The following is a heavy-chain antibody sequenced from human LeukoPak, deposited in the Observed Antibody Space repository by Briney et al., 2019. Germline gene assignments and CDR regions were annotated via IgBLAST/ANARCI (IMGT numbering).Heavy chain of an antibody. V-gene: IGHV3-30*18. D-gene: IGHD1-7*01. J-gene: IGHJ4*02. CDR1: GFTFSSYG. Sequence: ARSLRLSCAPSGFTFSSYGMLGVRQAPGKGLAWVAGISYDESNKYYADSVNGRFTISSHTSHNTQLHLIGSLRADDTAEYYCAKREGPTVGITWGRGTLV. CDR3: AKREGPTVGIT. CDR2: ISYDESNK.